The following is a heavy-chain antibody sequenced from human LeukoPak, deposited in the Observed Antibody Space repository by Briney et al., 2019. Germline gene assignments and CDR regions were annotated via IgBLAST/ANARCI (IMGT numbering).Heavy chain of an antibody. J-gene: IGHJ4*02. D-gene: IGHD1-7*01. Sequence: GGSLRLSCAASGFTFSSYAMSWVRQAPGKGLEWVSYISSSGSTIYYADSVKGRFTISRDNAKNSLYLQMNSLRAEDTAVYYCVRSWNSRPRDADYWGQGTLVTVSS. CDR2: ISSSGSTI. V-gene: IGHV3-48*03. CDR3: VRSWNSRPRDADY. CDR1: GFTFSSYA.